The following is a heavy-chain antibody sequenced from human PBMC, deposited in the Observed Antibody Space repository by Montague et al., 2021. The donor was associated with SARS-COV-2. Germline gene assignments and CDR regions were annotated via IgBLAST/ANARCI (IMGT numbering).Heavy chain of an antibody. Sequence: SPRLSCAASGFTFSSYSMNWVRQAPGKGLEWVSSISSSSSYIYYADSVKGRFTISRDNAKNSLYLQMNSLRAEDTAVYYCARDLNDYVWGSYRYFDYWGQGTLVTVSS. CDR2: ISSSSSYI. J-gene: IGHJ4*02. V-gene: IGHV3-21*01. CDR3: ARDLNDYVWGSYRYFDY. D-gene: IGHD3-16*02. CDR1: GFTFSSYS.